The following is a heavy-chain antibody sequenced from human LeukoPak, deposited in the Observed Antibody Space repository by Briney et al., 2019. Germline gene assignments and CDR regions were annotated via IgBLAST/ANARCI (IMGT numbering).Heavy chain of an antibody. J-gene: IGHJ4*02. D-gene: IGHD3-3*01. CDR3: ARSLWSGPMDS. CDR1: GFTFSDYY. CDR2: ISSSGSYT. V-gene: IGHV3-11*06. Sequence: GGSLRLSCSASGFTFSDYYMSWIRQAPGKGLEWVSYISSSGSYTEDADSVKGRFTVSRDNAKNSLYLQMNSLRAEDTAIYYCARSLWSGPMDSWGQGTLVTVSS.